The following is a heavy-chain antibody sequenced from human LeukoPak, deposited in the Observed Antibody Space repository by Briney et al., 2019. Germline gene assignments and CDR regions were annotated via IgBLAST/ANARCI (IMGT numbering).Heavy chain of an antibody. Sequence: VESLKISCKGSGYSFTSYWIGWVRQMPGKGLEWMGIIYPGDSDTRYSPSFQGQVTISADKSISTAYLQWSSLKASDTAMYYCARGTTVYDFWSGYYAPKEYYFDYWGQGTLVTVSS. CDR2: IYPGDSDT. V-gene: IGHV5-51*01. CDR3: ARGTTVYDFWSGYYAPKEYYFDY. CDR1: GYSFTSYW. D-gene: IGHD3-3*01. J-gene: IGHJ4*02.